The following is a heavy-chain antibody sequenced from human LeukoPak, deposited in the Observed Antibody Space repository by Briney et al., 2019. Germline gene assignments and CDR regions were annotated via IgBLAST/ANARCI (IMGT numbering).Heavy chain of an antibody. CDR2: IYYSGST. CDR1: GGSISSSSXY. J-gene: IGHJ5*02. V-gene: IGHV4-39*02. D-gene: IGHD5-12*01. CDR3: ARKYSGYDYH. Sequence: KPSXXXXLTCTVSGGSISSSSXYWGWIRQPPGKGLEWIVSIYYSGSTYYNPSLKSRVTISVATSKNHLSLKLSSVTAADTAVYYCARKYSGYDYHWGQGTLVTVSS.